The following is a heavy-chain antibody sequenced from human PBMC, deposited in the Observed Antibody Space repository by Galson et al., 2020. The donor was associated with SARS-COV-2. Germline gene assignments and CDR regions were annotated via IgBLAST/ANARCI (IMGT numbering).Heavy chain of an antibody. J-gene: IGHJ4*02. D-gene: IGHD3-10*01. CDR2: INPNSGGT. CDR3: ARVSDYDSGNYYYFDY. CDR1: GYIFTGYY. Sequence: ASVKVSCKAFGYIFTGYYIHWVRQAPGQGLEWMGRINPNSGGTNYAQIFQGRVTMTRDTSINTAYMELSSLRSDDTAVYYCARVSDYDSGNYYYFDYWGQGTLVTVSS. V-gene: IGHV1-2*06.